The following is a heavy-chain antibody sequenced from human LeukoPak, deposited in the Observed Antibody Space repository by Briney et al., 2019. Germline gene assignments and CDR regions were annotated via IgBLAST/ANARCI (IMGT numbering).Heavy chain of an antibody. V-gene: IGHV3-9*03. CDR3: AKDAQTRVPHAGGHDAFDI. CDR1: GFTFSDYY. J-gene: IGHJ3*02. D-gene: IGHD3-16*01. CDR2: ISWNSGSI. Sequence: PGGSLRLSCAASGFTFSDYYMSWIRQAPGKGLEWVSGISWNSGSIGYADSVKDRFTISRDNAKNSLYLQMNSLRAEDMALYYCAKDAQTRVPHAGGHDAFDIWGQGTMVTVSS.